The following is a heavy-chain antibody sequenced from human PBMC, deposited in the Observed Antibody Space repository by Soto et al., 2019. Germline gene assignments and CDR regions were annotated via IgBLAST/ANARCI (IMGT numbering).Heavy chain of an antibody. CDR1: GFTFSSYS. CDR2: ISYDGSNK. V-gene: IGHV3-30-3*01. CDR3: ARGAGITVAAPSFDY. J-gene: IGHJ4*02. Sequence: QVQLVESGGGVVQPGRSLRLSCAASGFTFSSYSMHWVRQAPGKGLEWVAVISYDGSNKYYADSVKGRFTISRDNSKNTLYLQMNSLRAEDTAVYYCARGAGITVAAPSFDYWGQGTLVTVSS. D-gene: IGHD6-19*01.